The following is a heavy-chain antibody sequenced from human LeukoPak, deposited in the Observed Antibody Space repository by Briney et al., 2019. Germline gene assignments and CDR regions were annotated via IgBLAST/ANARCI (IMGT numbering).Heavy chain of an antibody. Sequence: ASVKVSCKASGGTFSSYAISWARQAPGQGLEWMGGIIPIFGTANYAQKFQGRVTITADESTSTAYMELSSLRSEDTAVYYCARDPPYCSGGSCYSGYYGMDVWGKGTTVTVSS. CDR3: ARDPPYCSGGSCYSGYYGMDV. CDR1: GGTFSSYA. D-gene: IGHD2-15*01. CDR2: IIPIFGTA. V-gene: IGHV1-69*13. J-gene: IGHJ6*04.